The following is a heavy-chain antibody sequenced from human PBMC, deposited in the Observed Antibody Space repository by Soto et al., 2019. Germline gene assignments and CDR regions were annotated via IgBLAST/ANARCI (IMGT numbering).Heavy chain of an antibody. CDR3: AKSVLVQLWEGYFDY. V-gene: IGHV3-9*01. D-gene: IGHD5-18*01. J-gene: IGHJ4*02. CDR1: GFTFDDYA. CDR2: ISWNSGSI. Sequence: EVQLVESGGGLVQPGRSLRLSCAASGFTFDDYAMHWVRQAPGKGLEWVSGISWNSGSIGYADSVKGRFTISRDNAKNSLYLQMNSLKAEDTALYYCAKSVLVQLWEGYFDYWGQGTLVTVSS.